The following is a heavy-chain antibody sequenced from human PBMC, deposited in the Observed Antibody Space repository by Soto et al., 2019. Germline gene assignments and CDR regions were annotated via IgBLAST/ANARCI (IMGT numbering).Heavy chain of an antibody. Sequence: EVQLLESGGGLVQPGGSLRLSCAASGFTFSNYAMGWVRQAPGKGLEWVSTITDSGGSTYYTPSVKGRFAVSRDNSKNTLYLEVNSLRAEDTAVYFCARPYGGKIGDAFDVWGQGTVVTVSS. D-gene: IGHD2-15*01. CDR1: GFTFSNYA. CDR3: ARPYGGKIGDAFDV. V-gene: IGHV3-23*01. J-gene: IGHJ3*01. CDR2: ITDSGGST.